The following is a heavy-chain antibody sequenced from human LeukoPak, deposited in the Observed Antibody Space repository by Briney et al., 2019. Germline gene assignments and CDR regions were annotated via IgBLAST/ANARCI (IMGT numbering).Heavy chain of an antibody. J-gene: IGHJ4*02. V-gene: IGHV3-23*01. D-gene: IGHD4-17*01. Sequence: GSLRLPCAASEFDFSSHAMTWVRQAPGKGLEWVSAISISGSKTYYADSVKGRFTISRDNSKNTLYLQMNSLRAEDTAVYYCANEIRPNDYWGQGTQVTVSS. CDR1: EFDFSSHA. CDR3: ANEIRPNDY. CDR2: ISISGSKT.